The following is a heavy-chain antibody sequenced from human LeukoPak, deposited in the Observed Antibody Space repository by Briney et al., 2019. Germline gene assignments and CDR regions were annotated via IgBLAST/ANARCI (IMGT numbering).Heavy chain of an antibody. D-gene: IGHD2-8*01. CDR1: GFTLSSYG. CDR2: ISYDGSNK. Sequence: GGSLRLSCAASGFTLSSYGMHWVRQAPGKGLEWVAVISYDGSNKYYADSVKGRFTISRDNSKNTLYLQMNSLRAEDTAVYYCAKGQMGPYYFDYWGQGTLVTVSS. J-gene: IGHJ4*02. CDR3: AKGQMGPYYFDY. V-gene: IGHV3-30*18.